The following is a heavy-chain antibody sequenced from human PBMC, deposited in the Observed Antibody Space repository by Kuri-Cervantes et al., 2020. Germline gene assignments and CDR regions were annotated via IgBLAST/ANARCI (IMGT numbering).Heavy chain of an antibody. Sequence: GSLRLSCAVYGGSFSGYYWSWIRQPPGKGLEWIGEINHSGSTNYNPSLKSRVTISVDTSKNQFSLKLSSVTAADTAVYYCASSSGYPTADYWGQGTLVTVSS. CDR2: INHSGST. CDR3: ASSSGYPTADY. V-gene: IGHV4-34*01. CDR1: GGSFSGYY. J-gene: IGHJ4*02. D-gene: IGHD3-22*01.